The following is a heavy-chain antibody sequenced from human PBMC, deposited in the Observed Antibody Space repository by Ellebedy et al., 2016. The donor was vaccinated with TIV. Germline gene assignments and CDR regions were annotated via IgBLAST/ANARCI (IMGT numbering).Heavy chain of an antibody. V-gene: IGHV3-33*01. CDR2: IWHDRNNK. CDR3: VREGLRIDARARWFDP. D-gene: IGHD2/OR15-2a*01. J-gene: IGHJ5*02. CDR1: GVTFSNFG. Sequence: GGSLRLSCAASGVTFSNFGFHWVRQAPGKGLEWVAVIWHDRNNKYYGDSVKGRFIISRDNSEKTVYLQMNSLTAEDTAVYYCVREGLRIDARARWFDPWGQGTLVTVSS.